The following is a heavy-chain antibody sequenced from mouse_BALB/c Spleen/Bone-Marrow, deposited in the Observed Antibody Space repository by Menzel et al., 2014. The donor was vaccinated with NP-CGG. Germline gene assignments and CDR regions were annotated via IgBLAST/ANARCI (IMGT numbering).Heavy chain of an antibody. Sequence: VQLQQSGPELVKPGASVKMSCKASGYTLTRYVMYWVKQEPGQGLEWIGYINPYNDGTKYNEKFKGKATLTSDKSSSTAYMELSSLTSEDSAVYYCARSLLRADYWGQGTSVTVSS. CDR2: INPYNDGT. J-gene: IGHJ4*01. CDR1: GYTLTRYV. D-gene: IGHD1-1*01. V-gene: IGHV1-14*01. CDR3: ARSLLRADY.